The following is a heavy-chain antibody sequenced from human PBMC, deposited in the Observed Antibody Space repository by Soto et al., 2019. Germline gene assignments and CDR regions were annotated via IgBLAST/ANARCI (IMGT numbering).Heavy chain of an antibody. J-gene: IGHJ6*02. CDR2: ISGSGGST. Sequence: PGCSLRLSSAACGFSVSIYAMSLVRQATGKGLEWVSAISGSGGSTYYADSVKGRFTISRDNSKNTLRLQMNSLRADDTAVYYCAKDGASGSYPPYYYFGMDVWVQGTTVTVSS. CDR3: AKDGASGSYPPYYYFGMDV. D-gene: IGHD1-26*01. CDR1: GFSVSIYA. V-gene: IGHV3-23*01.